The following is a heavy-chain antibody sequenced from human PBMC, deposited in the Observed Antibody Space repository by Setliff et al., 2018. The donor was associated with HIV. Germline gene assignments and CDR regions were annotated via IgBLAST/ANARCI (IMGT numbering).Heavy chain of an antibody. CDR3: VRDLDAGRTRIFDS. CDR2: ISYDGSNI. CDR1: GFTFSNFG. D-gene: IGHD1-1*01. V-gene: IGHV3-30*03. Sequence: GGSLRLSCAASGFTFSNFGIYWVRQAPGKGLEWLSLISYDGSNIDYADSVKGRFTISRDNSKSILYLQMNSLRPEDKAVYYCVRDLDAGRTRIFDSWGQGALVTVSS. J-gene: IGHJ4*02.